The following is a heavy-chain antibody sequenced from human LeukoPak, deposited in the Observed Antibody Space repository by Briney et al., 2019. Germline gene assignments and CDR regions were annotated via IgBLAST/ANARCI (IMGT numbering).Heavy chain of an antibody. D-gene: IGHD4-17*01. CDR3: AREADNGDYPMNS. V-gene: IGHV3-74*01. CDR1: GFTITNSW. Sequence: GGSLRLSCAASGFTITNSWMHWVRQAPGKGLVWVSRISSGGSSLDYADSVKGRFTISRDIAKNTLYLQMSSLRPEHTAVYYCAREADNGDYPMNSWGHGTLVSVSS. CDR2: ISSGGSSL. J-gene: IGHJ5*01.